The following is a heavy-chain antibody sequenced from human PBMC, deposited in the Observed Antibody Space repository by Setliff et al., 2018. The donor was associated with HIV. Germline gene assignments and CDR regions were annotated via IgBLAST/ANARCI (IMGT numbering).Heavy chain of an antibody. D-gene: IGHD3-22*01. V-gene: IGHV3-21*01. CDR3: ARDPPWNYDSSGYPYYFDY. CDR2: ISPSGTYI. Sequence: TGGSLRLSCAASGFTFSSYSMNWVRQAPGKGLEWVSFISPSGTYIHYADSLKGRFTISRDNAKNSLYLQMNSLRAEDTAGYYCARDPPWNYDSSGYPYYFDYWGQGTLVTVSA. J-gene: IGHJ4*02. CDR1: GFTFSSYS.